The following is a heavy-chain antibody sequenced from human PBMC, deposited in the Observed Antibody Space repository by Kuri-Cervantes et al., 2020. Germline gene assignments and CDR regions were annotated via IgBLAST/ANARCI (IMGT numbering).Heavy chain of an antibody. V-gene: IGHV1-69*13. CDR3: ARLYGSGAAFAY. D-gene: IGHD3-10*01. J-gene: IGHJ4*02. CDR1: GGTFSSYA. CDR2: IIPIFGTA. Sequence: SVKVSCKASGGTFSSYAISWVRQAPGQGLEWMGGIIPIFGTANYAQKFQGRVTITADESTSTAYMELSSLRSEDTAVYYCARLYGSGAAFAYWGQGTLVTVSS.